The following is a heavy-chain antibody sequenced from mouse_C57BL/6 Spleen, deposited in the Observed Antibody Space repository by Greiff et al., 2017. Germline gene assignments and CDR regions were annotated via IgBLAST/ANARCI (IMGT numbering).Heavy chain of an antibody. CDR2: ISSGGDYI. CDR1: GFTFSSYA. CDR3: TREITTVVARWYFDV. Sequence: EVQLQESGEGLVKPGGSLKLSCAASGFTFSSYAMSWVRQTPEKRLEWVAYISSGGDYIYYADTVKGRFTISRDNARNTLYLQMSSLKSEDTAMYYCTREITTVVARWYFDVWGTGTTVTVSS. J-gene: IGHJ1*03. D-gene: IGHD1-1*01. V-gene: IGHV5-9-1*02.